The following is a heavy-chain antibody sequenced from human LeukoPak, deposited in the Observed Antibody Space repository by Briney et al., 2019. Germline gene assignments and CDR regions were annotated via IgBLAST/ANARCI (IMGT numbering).Heavy chain of an antibody. V-gene: IGHV3-66*01. CDR1: GFTVSNNY. CDR2: IFIGGST. J-gene: IGHJ3*02. Sequence: PGGSLRLSCAASGFTVSNNYMSWVRQAPGKGLEWVSIIFIGGSTYYADSVKGRFTISRDNSKNTLYLQMNSLRAEDTAVYYCAARVKDRSGYLGAFDIWGQGTMVTVSS. CDR3: AARVKDRSGYLGAFDI. D-gene: IGHD3-22*01.